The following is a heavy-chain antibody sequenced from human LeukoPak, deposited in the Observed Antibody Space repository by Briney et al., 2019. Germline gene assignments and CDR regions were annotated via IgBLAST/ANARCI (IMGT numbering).Heavy chain of an antibody. D-gene: IGHD6-19*01. J-gene: IGHJ4*02. CDR3: ARENTGWYGAYFDY. CDR2: ISRSGSTI. V-gene: IGHV3-48*03. Sequence: GRSLRLPCAASGFTFSSYEMNWVRQAPGKGLEWVSYISRSGSTIYYADSVKGRFTISRDNSKNSLYLQMDSLRAEDTAVYYCARENTGWYGAYFDYWGQGTLVTVSS. CDR1: GFTFSSYE.